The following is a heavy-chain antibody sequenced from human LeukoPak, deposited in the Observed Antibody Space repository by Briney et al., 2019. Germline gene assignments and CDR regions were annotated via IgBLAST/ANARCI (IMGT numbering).Heavy chain of an antibody. Sequence: GASVKVSCKASGYTFTSYDINWVRQATGQGLEWMGWMNPNSGNTGYAQKFQGRVTMTRNTSISTAYMELSSLRSEDTAVYYCARGKRRIVGATARYYFDYWGQGTLVTVSS. J-gene: IGHJ4*02. CDR2: MNPNSGNT. CDR3: ARGKRRIVGATARYYFDY. D-gene: IGHD1-26*01. CDR1: GYTFTSYD. V-gene: IGHV1-8*01.